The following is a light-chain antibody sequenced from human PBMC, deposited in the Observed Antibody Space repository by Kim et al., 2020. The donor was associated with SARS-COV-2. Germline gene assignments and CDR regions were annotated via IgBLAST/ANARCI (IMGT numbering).Light chain of an antibody. Sequence: LSPGERATLSCRASQSITSYLGRYQQKPGQAPRLLIYDASNRATGIPARFSGSGSGTDFTLTISSLEPEDFAVYYCQQRSQWPWTFGQGTKVDIK. V-gene: IGKV3-11*01. CDR2: DAS. CDR1: QSITSY. J-gene: IGKJ1*01. CDR3: QQRSQWPWT.